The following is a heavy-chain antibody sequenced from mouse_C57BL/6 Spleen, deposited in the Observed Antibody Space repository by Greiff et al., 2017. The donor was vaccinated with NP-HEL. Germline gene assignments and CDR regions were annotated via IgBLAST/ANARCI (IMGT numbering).Heavy chain of an antibody. CDR2: IDPSDSET. D-gene: IGHD1-1*01. CDR3: ARSENYGSSYVVGFAY. V-gene: IGHV1-52*01. CDR1: GYTFTSYW. Sequence: QVQLQQPGAELVRPGSSVKLSCKASGYTFTSYWMHWVKQRPIQGLEWIGNIDPSDSETHYNPKFKDKATLTVDKSSSTAYMQLSSLTSEDSAVYYCARSENYGSSYVVGFAYWGQGTLVTVSA. J-gene: IGHJ3*01.